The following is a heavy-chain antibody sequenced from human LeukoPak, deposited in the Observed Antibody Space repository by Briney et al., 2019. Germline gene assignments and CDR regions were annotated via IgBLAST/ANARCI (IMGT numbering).Heavy chain of an antibody. Sequence: ASVKVSCKASGYTFTSYGISRVRQAPGQGLGWMGWISAYNGNTNYAQKLQGRVTMTTDTSTSTAYMELRSLRSDDTAVYYCARDGSTMVGGVTLDYWGQGTLVTVSP. J-gene: IGHJ4*02. CDR3: ARDGSTMVGGVTLDY. CDR1: GYTFTSYG. CDR2: ISAYNGNT. D-gene: IGHD3-10*01. V-gene: IGHV1-18*01.